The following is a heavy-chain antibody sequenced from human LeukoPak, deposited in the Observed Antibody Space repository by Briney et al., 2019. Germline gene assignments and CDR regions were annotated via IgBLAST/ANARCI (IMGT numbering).Heavy chain of an antibody. CDR3: AREFSWSGFFDY. J-gene: IGHJ4*02. CDR2: IYDSGST. Sequence: SETLSLTCTVSDGSISSYYWSWIRQPPGKGLEWIGHIYDSGSTNYNPSLKSRVTISVDTSKNQFSLKLSSVTAADTAVYYCAREFSWSGFFDYWGQGTLVTDSS. CDR1: DGSISSYY. D-gene: IGHD3-3*01. V-gene: IGHV4-59*01.